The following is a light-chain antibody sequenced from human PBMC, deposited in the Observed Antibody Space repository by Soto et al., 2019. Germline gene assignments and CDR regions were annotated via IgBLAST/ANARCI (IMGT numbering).Light chain of an antibody. CDR2: DVT. V-gene: IGLV2-14*01. J-gene: IGLJ2*01. CDR1: SSDVGGYNY. CDR3: SSYTSSSTLVV. Sequence: QSALTQPASVSGSPGQSFTISCTGTSSDVGGYNYVSWYQQHPGKAPKLMIYDVTNRPSGVSNRFSGSKSGSTASLTISGLQAEDEADYYCSSYTSSSTLVVFGGGTKLTVL.